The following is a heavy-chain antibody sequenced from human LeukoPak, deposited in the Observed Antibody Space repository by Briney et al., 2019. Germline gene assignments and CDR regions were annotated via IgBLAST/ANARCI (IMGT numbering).Heavy chain of an antibody. CDR2: ISYDGSNK. J-gene: IGHJ5*02. CDR1: GFTFSSYA. D-gene: IGHD5-12*01. CDR3: ARDDSYIVATINNWFDP. V-gene: IGHV3-30-3*01. Sequence: GRSLRLSCAASGFTFSSYAMHWVRQAPGKGLEWVAVISYDGSNKYYADSVKGRFTISRDNSKNTLYLQMNSLRAEDTAVYYCARDDSYIVATINNWFDPWGQGTLVTVSS.